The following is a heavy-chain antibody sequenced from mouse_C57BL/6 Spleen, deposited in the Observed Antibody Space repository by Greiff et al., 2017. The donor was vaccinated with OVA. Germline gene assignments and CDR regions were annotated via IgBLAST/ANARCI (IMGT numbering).Heavy chain of an antibody. D-gene: IGHD1-1*01. CDR1: GFNIKDYY. CDR3: ARGALITTVVAPYAMDY. CDR2: IDPEDGET. J-gene: IGHJ4*01. Sequence: VQLQQSGAELVKPGASVKLSCTASGFNIKDYYMHWVKQRTEQGLEWTGRIDPEDGETKYAPKFQGKATITADTSSNTAYLQLSSLTSEDTAVYYCARGALITTVVAPYAMDYWGQGTSVTVSS. V-gene: IGHV14-2*01.